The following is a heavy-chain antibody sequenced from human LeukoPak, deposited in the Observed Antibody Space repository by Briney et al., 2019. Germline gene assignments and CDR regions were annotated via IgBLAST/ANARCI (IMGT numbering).Heavy chain of an antibody. J-gene: IGHJ4*02. CDR1: GYTFTSYG. CDR3: ARVLSMSQQLTPPFFDY. Sequence: ASVKVSCKASGYTFTSYGISWVRQAPGQGLEWMGWISAYNGNTNYAQKLQGRVTMTTDTSTSTAYMELRSLRSDDTAVYYCARVLSMSQQLTPPFFDYWGQGTLVTVSS. D-gene: IGHD6-13*01. V-gene: IGHV1-18*01. CDR2: ISAYNGNT.